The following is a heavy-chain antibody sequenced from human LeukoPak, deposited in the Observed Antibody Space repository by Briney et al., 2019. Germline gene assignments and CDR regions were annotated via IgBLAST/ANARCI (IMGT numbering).Heavy chain of an antibody. CDR2: IYYSGST. Sequence: SETLSLTCTVSGGSVSSGSYYWSWIRQPPGKGLEWIGYIYYSGSTNYNPSLKSRVTISVDTSKNQFSLKLSSVTAADTAVYYCARSPDLEELRFLEWLPEYYFDYWGQGTLVTVSS. CDR1: GGSVSSGSYY. V-gene: IGHV4-61*01. CDR3: ARSPDLEELRFLEWLPEYYFDY. J-gene: IGHJ4*02. D-gene: IGHD3-3*01.